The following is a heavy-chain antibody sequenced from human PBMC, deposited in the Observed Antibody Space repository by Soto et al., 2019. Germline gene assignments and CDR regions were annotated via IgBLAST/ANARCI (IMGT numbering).Heavy chain of an antibody. Sequence: EVQLLESGGGLVQPGGSLRLSCTASGFTLNNHAMSWVRQAPGKGLEWVSVISGSDGSTYYTDSVRGRFSISRDSSKYTLYLQMSSLRAEDTAVYYCASPPRATVTDNIFDFWGPGTLVTVSS. J-gene: IGHJ4*02. CDR1: GFTLNNHA. V-gene: IGHV3-23*01. CDR3: ASPPRATVTDNIFDF. CDR2: ISGSDGST. D-gene: IGHD4-17*01.